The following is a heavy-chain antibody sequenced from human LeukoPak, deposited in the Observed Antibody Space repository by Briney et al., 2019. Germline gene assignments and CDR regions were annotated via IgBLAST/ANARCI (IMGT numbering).Heavy chain of an antibody. D-gene: IGHD4-17*01. Sequence: PGGSLRLSCAASGFTFSNYAMHWVRQAPGKGLEWVAAISYDGSNKYYADSVKGRFTISRDNSKNTLCLQMNSLRAEDTAVYYCARDSSTTVTGAFDIWGQGTMVTVSS. V-gene: IGHV3-30-3*01. CDR1: GFTFSNYA. CDR3: ARDSSTTVTGAFDI. J-gene: IGHJ3*02. CDR2: ISYDGSNK.